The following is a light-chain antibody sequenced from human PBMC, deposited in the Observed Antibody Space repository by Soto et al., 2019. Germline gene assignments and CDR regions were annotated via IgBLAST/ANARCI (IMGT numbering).Light chain of an antibody. CDR2: GNS. CDR3: QSYDSSLSGSRDVV. Sequence: QPVLTQPPSVSGAPGQRVTISCTGSSSNIGAGYDVHWYQQFPGTAPKLLIYGNSNRPSGVPDRFSGSKSGTSASLAITGLQAEDEADYYCQSYDSSLSGSRDVVFGGGTKVTVL. V-gene: IGLV1-40*01. CDR1: SSNIGAGYD. J-gene: IGLJ2*01.